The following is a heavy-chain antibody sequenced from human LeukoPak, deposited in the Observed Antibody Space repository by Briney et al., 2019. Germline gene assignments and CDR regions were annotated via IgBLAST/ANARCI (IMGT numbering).Heavy chain of an antibody. CDR1: GFTFSSYE. CDR3: AKEQHYDSSGYRPRRDYYYGMDV. J-gene: IGHJ6*02. Sequence: GGSLRLSCAASGFTFSSYEMNWVRQAPGKGLEWVAVISYDGSNKYYADSVKGRFTISRDNSKNTLYLQMNSLRAEDTAVYYCAKEQHYDSSGYRPRRDYYYGMDVWGQGTTVTVSS. V-gene: IGHV3-30*18. CDR2: ISYDGSNK. D-gene: IGHD3-22*01.